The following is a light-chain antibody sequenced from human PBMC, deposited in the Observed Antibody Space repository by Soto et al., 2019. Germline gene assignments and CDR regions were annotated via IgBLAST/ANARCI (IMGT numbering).Light chain of an antibody. CDR1: RSNIGSNT. CDR2: SNN. J-gene: IGLJ1*01. V-gene: IGLV1-44*01. Sequence: QSVLTQPPSASGTPGQRVTISCSGSRSNIGSNTVNWYQQLPGSAPKLLIYSNNQRPSGVPDRFSGSKSGTSASLAISGLQSEDEADYYCAAWYDSLNGVYVFGTGTKLTVL. CDR3: AAWYDSLNGVYV.